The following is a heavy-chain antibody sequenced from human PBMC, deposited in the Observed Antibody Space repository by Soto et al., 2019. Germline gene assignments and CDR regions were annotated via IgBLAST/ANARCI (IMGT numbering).Heavy chain of an antibody. V-gene: IGHV3-74*01. CDR2: INSDGSST. CDR3: ARSRDTVTTYGYYYYGMDV. CDR1: GFTFSSYW. D-gene: IGHD4-17*01. J-gene: IGHJ6*02. Sequence: RGGSLRLSCAASGFTFSSYWMHWVRQAPGKGLVWVSRINSDGSSTRYADSVKGRFTISRDNAKNTLYLQMNSLRAEDTAVYYCARSRDTVTTYGYYYYGMDVWGQGTTVTVSS.